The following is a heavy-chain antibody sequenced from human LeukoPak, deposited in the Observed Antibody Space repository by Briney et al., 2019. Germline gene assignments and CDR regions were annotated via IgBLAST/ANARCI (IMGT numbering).Heavy chain of an antibody. CDR3: ARVFARSGEISGSYYYY. CDR2: IRYDGSNK. Sequence: GGSLRLSCAASGFTFSSYGMHWVRQAPGKGLEWVAFIRYDGSNKYYADSVKGRFTISRDNSKNTLYLQMNSLRSEDTAVYHCARVFARSGEISGSYYYYWGQGTLVTVSS. D-gene: IGHD1-26*01. V-gene: IGHV3-30*02. J-gene: IGHJ4*02. CDR1: GFTFSSYG.